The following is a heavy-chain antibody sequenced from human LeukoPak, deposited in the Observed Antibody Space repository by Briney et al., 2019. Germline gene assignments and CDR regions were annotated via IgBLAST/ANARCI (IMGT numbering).Heavy chain of an antibody. Sequence: PSETLSLTCAVSGGSISSGGYSWSWIRRPPGKGLEWIGYIYHSGSTYYNPSLKSRVTTSVDRSKNQFSLKLSSVTAADTAVYYCARVFTGLYFDYWGQGTLVTVSS. CDR2: IYHSGST. CDR1: GGSISSGGYS. V-gene: IGHV4-30-2*01. CDR3: ARVFTGLYFDY. J-gene: IGHJ4*02. D-gene: IGHD3/OR15-3a*01.